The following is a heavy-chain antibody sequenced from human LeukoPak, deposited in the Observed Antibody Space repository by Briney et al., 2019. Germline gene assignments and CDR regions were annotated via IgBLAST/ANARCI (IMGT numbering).Heavy chain of an antibody. CDR3: AKSGGYGLIDY. J-gene: IGHJ4*02. CDR2: IYYTGDT. V-gene: IGHV4-39*01. Sequence: PSETLSPTCAVSGASISGSGYYLGWIRQPPGKGLEWIGNIYYTGDTYYNASLQSRVTISIDTSKNQFSLRLNSVTAADTAMYYCAKSGGYGLIDYWGQGTLVTVSS. D-gene: IGHD1-26*01. CDR1: GASISGSGYY.